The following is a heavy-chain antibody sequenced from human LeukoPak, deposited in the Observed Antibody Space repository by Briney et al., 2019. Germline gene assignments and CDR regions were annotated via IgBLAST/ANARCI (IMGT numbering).Heavy chain of an antibody. CDR2: IRSKAYGGTT. J-gene: IGHJ6*02. V-gene: IGHV3-49*04. D-gene: IGHD3-9*01. CDR3: TRDRGLRYFDWPANYYYGMDV. CDR1: GFTFGDYA. Sequence: GGSLRLSCTASGFTFGDYAMSWVRQAPGKGLEWVGFIRSKAYGGTTEYAASVKGRFTISRDDSKSIAYLQMNSLKTEDTAVYYCTRDRGLRYFDWPANYYYGMDVWGQGTTVTVSS.